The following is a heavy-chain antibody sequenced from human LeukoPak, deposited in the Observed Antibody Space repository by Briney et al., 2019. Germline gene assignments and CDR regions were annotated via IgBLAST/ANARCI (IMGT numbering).Heavy chain of an antibody. J-gene: IGHJ1*01. CDR3: AKGFSTHYEY. Sequence: PGGSLRLSCAASGFTFSTYAMSWVRQAPGQGLEWVSGITGSGGSTYYADSVKGRFTISRDNSKNTLFLQMNSLSAEDTAVYYCAKGFSTHYEYWGQGTLVTVSS. D-gene: IGHD3-22*01. CDR1: GFTFSTYA. V-gene: IGHV3-23*01. CDR2: ITGSGGST.